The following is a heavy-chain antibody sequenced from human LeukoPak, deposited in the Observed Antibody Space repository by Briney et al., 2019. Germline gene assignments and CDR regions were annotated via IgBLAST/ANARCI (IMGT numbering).Heavy chain of an antibody. CDR1: GFTFSSYS. CDR2: ISSSSSYI. J-gene: IGHJ4*02. V-gene: IGHV3-21*01. D-gene: IGHD3-22*01. CDR3: AREAYYEWGYCFDY. Sequence: PGGSLRLSCAASGFTFSSYSMNWVRQAPGKGLEWVSSISSSSSYIYYADSVKGRFTISRDNSKNTLYLQMNSLRAEDTAVYYCAREAYYEWGYCFDYWGQGTLVTVSS.